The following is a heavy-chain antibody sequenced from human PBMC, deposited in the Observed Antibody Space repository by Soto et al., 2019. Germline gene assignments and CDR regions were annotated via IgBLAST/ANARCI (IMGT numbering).Heavy chain of an antibody. V-gene: IGHV3-33*01. CDR1: GFTFSSYG. D-gene: IGHD4-17*01. J-gene: IGHJ6*03. CDR2: IWYDGSNK. Sequence: PGGSLRLSCAASGFTFSSYGMHWVRQAPGKGLEWVAVIWYDGSNKYYADSVKGRFTISRDNSKNTLYLQMNSLRAEDTAVYYCARDPVTTLDYYYYYYMDVWGKGTTVTVSS. CDR3: ARDPVTTLDYYYYYYMDV.